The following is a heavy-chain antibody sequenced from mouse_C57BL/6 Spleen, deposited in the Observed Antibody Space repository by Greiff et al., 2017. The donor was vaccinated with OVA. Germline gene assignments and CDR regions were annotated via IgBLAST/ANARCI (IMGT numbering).Heavy chain of an antibody. V-gene: IGHV3-1*01. CDR1: GYSITSGYD. CDR3: ARERDGYYLDY. J-gene: IGHJ2*01. CDR2: ISYSGST. D-gene: IGHD2-3*01. Sequence: DVKLVESGPGMVKPSQSLSLTCTVTGYSITSGYDWHWIRHFPGNKLEWMGYISYSGSTNYNPSLKSRISITHDTSKNHFFLKLNSVTTEDTATYYCARERDGYYLDYWGQGTTLTVSS.